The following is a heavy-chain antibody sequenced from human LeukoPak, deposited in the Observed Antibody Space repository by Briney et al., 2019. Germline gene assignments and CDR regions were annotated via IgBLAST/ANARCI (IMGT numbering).Heavy chain of an antibody. V-gene: IGHV3-66*01. Sequence: PGESLRLSCAASGFTVRSNYMSWVRQAPGKGLEWVSVISSGGSTYCADSVKGRFTISRDSSKNTLYLQMKSLRAEDTALYYCSRDRMGTKSFDYWGQGTPVTVSS. CDR2: ISSGGST. CDR3: SRDRMGTKSFDY. CDR1: GFTVRSNY. J-gene: IGHJ4*02. D-gene: IGHD5-24*01.